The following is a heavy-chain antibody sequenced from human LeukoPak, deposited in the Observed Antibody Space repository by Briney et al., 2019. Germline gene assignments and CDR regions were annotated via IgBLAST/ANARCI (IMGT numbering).Heavy chain of an antibody. CDR2: ISGSGNST. CDR3: ARRNRYSGNFDY. Sequence: GGSLRLSCAASGFSFNFYGMTWVRQAPGKGLEWVSVISGSGNSTNYADSVKGRFTISRDNAKNTLYLQMNSLRAEDTAVYYCARRNRYSGNFDYWGQGTLVTVSS. V-gene: IGHV3-23*01. D-gene: IGHD1-26*01. J-gene: IGHJ4*02. CDR1: GFSFNFYG.